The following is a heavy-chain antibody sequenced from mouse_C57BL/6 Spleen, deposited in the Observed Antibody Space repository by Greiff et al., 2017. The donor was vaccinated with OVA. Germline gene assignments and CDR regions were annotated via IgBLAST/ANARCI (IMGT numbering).Heavy chain of an antibody. J-gene: IGHJ1*03. V-gene: IGHV7-3*01. CDR3: ARYYGSSYNWYFDV. Sequence: DVHLVESGGGLVQPGGSLSLSCAASGFTFTDYYMSWVRQPPGKALEWLGFIRNKANGYTTEYSASVKGRFTISRDNSQSILYLQMNALRAEDSATYYCARYYGSSYNWYFDVWGTGTTVTVSS. D-gene: IGHD1-1*01. CDR2: IRNKANGYTT. CDR1: GFTFTDYY.